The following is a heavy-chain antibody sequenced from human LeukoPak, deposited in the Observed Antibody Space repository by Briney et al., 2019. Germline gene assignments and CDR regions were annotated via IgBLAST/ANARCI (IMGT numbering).Heavy chain of an antibody. CDR2: ISYDGSIQ. J-gene: IGHJ4*02. D-gene: IGHD1-14*01. CDR1: GFTFSSYG. Sequence: PGMSLRLSCADSGFTFSSYGMHWVRQAPGKRLEWVAVISYDGSIQYYADSVKGRFTISRDSSKNTLYLQMNSLGAEDTAVYYCSREPRRYFDYWGQGTLVTVSS. V-gene: IGHV3-30*03. CDR3: SREPRRYFDY.